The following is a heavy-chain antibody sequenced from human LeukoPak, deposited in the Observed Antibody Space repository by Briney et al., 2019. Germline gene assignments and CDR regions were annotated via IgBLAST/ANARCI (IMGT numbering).Heavy chain of an antibody. V-gene: IGHV4-61*02. CDR1: GGSISSGSYY. D-gene: IGHD6-6*01. CDR2: IYTSGST. CDR3: ARPSWYSSSSGGSYWFDP. J-gene: IGHJ5*02. Sequence: SEALSLTCTVSGGSISSGSYYWSWIRQPAGKGLEWIGRIYTSGSTNYNPSLKSRVTISVDTSKNQFSLKLSSVTAADTAVYYCARPSWYSSSSGGSYWFDPWGQGTLVTVSS.